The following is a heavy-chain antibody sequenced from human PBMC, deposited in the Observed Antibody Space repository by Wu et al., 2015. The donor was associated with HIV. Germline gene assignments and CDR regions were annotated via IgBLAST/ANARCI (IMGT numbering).Heavy chain of an antibody. CDR2: IIPIFDTT. J-gene: IGHJ1*01. CDR1: GDTFSSVD. V-gene: IGHV1-69*12. CDR3: ARGRGTSSGLRGISRKFRLP. D-gene: IGHD3-22*01. Sequence: QVQLMQSGAEVKKPGSSVRVSCKVSGDTFSSVDISWVRQAPGQGLEWMGGIIPIFDTTHYAQKFQGRVTITADESTGTAYMELSSLRSEDTAIYYCARGRGTSSGLRGISRKFRLPWGQGPWSPSPQ.